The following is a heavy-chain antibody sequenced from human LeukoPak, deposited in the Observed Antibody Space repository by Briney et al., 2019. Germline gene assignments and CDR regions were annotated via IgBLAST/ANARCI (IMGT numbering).Heavy chain of an antibody. CDR2: IWSDATEK. D-gene: IGHD4-11*01. Sequence: GGSLRLSCAASGFTYSHYGMHWVRQAPGKGLEWVAVIWSDATEKYYGDAVKGRFTISRDNSRKTLCLQMNSLRVEDTAVYYCARDAQRGFDYSNSLEYWGQGTLVTVSS. CDR3: ARDAQRGFDYSNSLEY. J-gene: IGHJ4*02. CDR1: GFTYSHYG. V-gene: IGHV3-33*08.